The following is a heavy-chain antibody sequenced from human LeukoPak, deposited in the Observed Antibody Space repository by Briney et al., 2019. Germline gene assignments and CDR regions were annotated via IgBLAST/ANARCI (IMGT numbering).Heavy chain of an antibody. Sequence: GESLNISWKCSGYSFTRYLIGWVRQMPGKGLEWMGIIYPGDSDTRYSPSLQGQVTISADKPSTTAYLPGRSLKSSDTAMYYCARHVNDYGDMYYYYMDVWGKGTTVTVSS. D-gene: IGHD4-17*01. CDR2: IYPGDSDT. CDR3: ARHVNDYGDMYYYYMDV. J-gene: IGHJ6*03. CDR1: GYSFTRYL. V-gene: IGHV5-51*01.